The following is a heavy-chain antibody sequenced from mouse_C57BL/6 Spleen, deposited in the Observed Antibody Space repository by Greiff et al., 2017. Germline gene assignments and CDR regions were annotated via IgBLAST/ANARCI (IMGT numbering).Heavy chain of an antibody. V-gene: IGHV6-3*01. CDR1: GFTFSNYW. CDR3: TGIGGLRRAFGY. Sequence: EVKLVESGGGLVQPGGSMKLSCVASGFTFSNYWMNWVRQSPEKGLEWVAQIRLKSDNSATNYAESVKGRFTISRDDSKSRVYLQMNNLRAEATGSYYCTGIGGLRRAFGYWGQGATLTVSS. J-gene: IGHJ2*01. D-gene: IGHD2-4*01. CDR2: IRLKSDNSAT.